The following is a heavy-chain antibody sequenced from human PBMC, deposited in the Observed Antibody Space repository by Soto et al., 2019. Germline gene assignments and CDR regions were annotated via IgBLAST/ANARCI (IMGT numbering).Heavy chain of an antibody. CDR3: AKDWAIGPPLYYFDY. D-gene: IGHD3-16*01. V-gene: IGHV3-23*01. Sequence: PGGSLRLSCAASGFTFSSYAMSWVRQAPGKGLEWVSAISGSGGSTYYTDSVKGRFTISRDNSKNTLYLQMNSLRAEDTAVYYCAKDWAIGPPLYYFDYWGQGTLVTVSS. CDR2: ISGSGGST. J-gene: IGHJ4*02. CDR1: GFTFSSYA.